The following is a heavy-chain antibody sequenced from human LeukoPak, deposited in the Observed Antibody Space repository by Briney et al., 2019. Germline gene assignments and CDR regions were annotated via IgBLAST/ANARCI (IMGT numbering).Heavy chain of an antibody. D-gene: IGHD2-8*01. CDR1: GFTFSSYA. CDR2: ISGSGGST. Sequence: GGSLRLSCAASGFTFSSYAMSWVRQAPGKGLEWVSAISGSGGSTYYADSVKGRFTISRDNSKNTLYLQMNSLRPEDTALYYCSTDPRLLMSWGHGTLVTVSS. CDR3: STDPRLLMS. J-gene: IGHJ5*01. V-gene: IGHV3-23*01.